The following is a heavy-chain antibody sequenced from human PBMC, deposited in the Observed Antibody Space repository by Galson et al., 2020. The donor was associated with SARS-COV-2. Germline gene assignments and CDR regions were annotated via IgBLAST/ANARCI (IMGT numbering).Heavy chain of an antibody. CDR1: GFTISSYA. V-gene: IGHV3-64*02. J-gene: IGHJ4*02. D-gene: IGHD2-8*01. CDR3: ARDQGPELMYYFDY. Sequence: GESLNISCAASGFTISSYAMHWVRQAPGKGLEYVSAISSSGRSTFYADSVKGRFTISRDNSKNTLYLQMGSLRAEDMAVYYCARDQGPELMYYFDYWGQGTLVTVSS. CDR2: ISSSGRST.